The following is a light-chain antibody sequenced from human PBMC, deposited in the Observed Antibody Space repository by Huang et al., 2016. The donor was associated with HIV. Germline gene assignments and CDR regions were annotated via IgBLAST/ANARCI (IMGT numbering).Light chain of an antibody. CDR3: QQYAGYPWT. CDR1: QNIGTW. Sequence: DIQMTQSPSTLSASVRDRVIITCRASQNIGTWVAWYQQKSGTPPTVVIYRTSNLESGVPSRFSGSGSGTEFSLTINNLEPEDFAIYYCQQYAGYPWTFGQGTKVEIK. J-gene: IGKJ1*01. V-gene: IGKV1-5*03. CDR2: RTS.